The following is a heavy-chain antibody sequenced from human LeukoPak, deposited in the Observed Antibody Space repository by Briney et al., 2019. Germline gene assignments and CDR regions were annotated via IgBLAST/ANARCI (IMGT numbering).Heavy chain of an antibody. J-gene: IGHJ5*02. V-gene: IGHV4-39*02. Sequence: SSETLSLTCTVSGGSIGSSSYYWGWIRQPPGKGLEWIGSIYYSGNAYYNPSLRSRVSISVDTSKNHFSLKLSSLTAADTAVYYCARSWYYGSGRYYPDWFDPWGQGTLVTVSS. CDR2: IYYSGNA. D-gene: IGHD3-10*01. CDR1: GGSIGSSSYY. CDR3: ARSWYYGSGRYYPDWFDP.